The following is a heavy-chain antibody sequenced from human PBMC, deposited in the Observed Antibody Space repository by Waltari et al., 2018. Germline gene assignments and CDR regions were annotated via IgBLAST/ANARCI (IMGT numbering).Heavy chain of an antibody. Sequence: EVQLLESGGGLVQPGGSLRLSCEASGFTFSSSARSWVRQAPGKGLEWVSAISGSGGRTYYADSGKGRFTISRDNSKNTLYMQMNSLRAEDTAVYYCAAPYDGDYWGQGTLVTVSS. V-gene: IGHV3-23*01. D-gene: IGHD3-22*01. CDR1: GFTFSSSA. CDR2: ISGSGGRT. CDR3: AAPYDGDY. J-gene: IGHJ4*02.